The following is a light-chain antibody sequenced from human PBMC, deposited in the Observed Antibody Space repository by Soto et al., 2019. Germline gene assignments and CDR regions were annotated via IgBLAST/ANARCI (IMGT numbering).Light chain of an antibody. CDR3: QSYDRNLIGSVI. CDR2: DNS. Sequence: QSVLTQPPSVSGAPGQGVTISCTGSSSNIGAGYDVQWYQQLPGTAPKLLIYDNSNRPSGVPDRFSGSKSGTSASLAITGLQAEDEADYYCQSYDRNLIGSVIFGGGTKVTVL. J-gene: IGLJ2*01. CDR1: SSNIGAGYD. V-gene: IGLV1-40*01.